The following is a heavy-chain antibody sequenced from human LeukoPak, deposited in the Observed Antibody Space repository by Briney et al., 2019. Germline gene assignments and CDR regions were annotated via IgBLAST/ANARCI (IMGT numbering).Heavy chain of an antibody. CDR3: ARGPPPQYSKMTTVYFDY. J-gene: IGHJ4*02. V-gene: IGHV4-30-2*01. Sequence: SQTLSLTCAVSGGSISSGGYSWSWIRQPPGKGLEWTGYIYHSGSTYYNPSLKSRVTISVDRSKNQFSLKLSSVTAADTAVYYCARGPPPQYSKMTTVYFDYWGQGTLVTVSS. D-gene: IGHD4-17*01. CDR1: GGSISSGGYS. CDR2: IYHSGST.